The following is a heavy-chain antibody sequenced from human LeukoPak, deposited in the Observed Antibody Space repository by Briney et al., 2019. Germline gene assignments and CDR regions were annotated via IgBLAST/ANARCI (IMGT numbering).Heavy chain of an antibody. CDR3: AKGMYYYDSSGYYQTSSTRKQFDY. J-gene: IGHJ4*02. Sequence: SGGSLRLSCAASGFRFSKYSMDWVRQAPGKGLEWVSSISSSGSNKYHADSVKGRFTISRDNSKNTLYLQMNSLRAEDTAVYYCAKGMYYYDSSGYYQTSSTRKQFDYWGQGTLVTVSS. V-gene: IGHV3-21*04. D-gene: IGHD3-22*01. CDR2: ISSSGSNK. CDR1: GFRFSKYS.